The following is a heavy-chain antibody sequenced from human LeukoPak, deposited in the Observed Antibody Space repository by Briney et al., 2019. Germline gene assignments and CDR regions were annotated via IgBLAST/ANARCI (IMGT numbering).Heavy chain of an antibody. Sequence: SETLSLTCTVSGGSISSGSYYWSWIRQPPGKGLEWIGYIYYSGSANYNPSLKSRVTISVDTSKNQVSLKLSSVTAADTAVYYCARDGNSYGFMDVWGKGTTVTISS. J-gene: IGHJ6*03. CDR3: ARDGNSYGFMDV. CDR2: IYYSGSA. V-gene: IGHV4-61*01. D-gene: IGHD5-18*01. CDR1: GGSISSGSYY.